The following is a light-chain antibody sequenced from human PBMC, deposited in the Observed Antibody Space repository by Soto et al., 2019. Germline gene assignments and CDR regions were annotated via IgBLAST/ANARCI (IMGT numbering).Light chain of an antibody. CDR1: SSDVGGYNY. J-gene: IGLJ1*01. V-gene: IGLV2-14*03. Sequence: QSVLTQPASVSGSPGQSITISCTGTSSDVGGYNYVSWYQQHPGKAPKLMISDVTNRPSGVSNRFSGSKSGNTASLTVSGLQAEDEAEYYCSSYAGSTPVVFGPGTKLTVL. CDR2: DVT. CDR3: SSYAGSTPVV.